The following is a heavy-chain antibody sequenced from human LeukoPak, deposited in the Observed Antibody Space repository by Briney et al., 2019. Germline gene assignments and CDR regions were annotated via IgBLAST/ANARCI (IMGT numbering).Heavy chain of an antibody. V-gene: IGHV1-8*01. CDR3: ARAFGWLNAFDI. J-gene: IGHJ3*02. CDR1: GYTFTSYD. Sequence: GASVKVSCKASGYTFTSYDINWVRQATGQGLEWMGWMNSNSGNTGYAQKFQGRVTMTRNTSISTAYMDLSSLRSEDTAVYYCARAFGWLNAFDIWGQGTMVTVSS. D-gene: IGHD3-9*01. CDR2: MNSNSGNT.